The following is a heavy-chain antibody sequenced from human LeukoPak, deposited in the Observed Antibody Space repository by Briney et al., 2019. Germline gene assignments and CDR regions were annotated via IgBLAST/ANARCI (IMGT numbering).Heavy chain of an antibody. J-gene: IGHJ4*02. V-gene: IGHV4-39*01. CDR2: IYYSGST. D-gene: IGHD2-2*01. Sequence: PSETLSLTCTVSGGSISSSSYYWGWIRQPPGKGLEWIGSIYYSGSTYYNPSLKSRVTISVDTSKNQFSLKLSSVTAADTAVYYCARGRVVVPAATPFDYWGQGTLVTVSS. CDR1: GGSISSSSYY. CDR3: ARGRVVVPAATPFDY.